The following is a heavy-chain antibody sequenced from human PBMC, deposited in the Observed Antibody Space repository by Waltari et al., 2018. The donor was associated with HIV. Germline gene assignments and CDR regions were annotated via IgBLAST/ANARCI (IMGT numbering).Heavy chain of an antibody. V-gene: IGHV3-33*01. CDR1: GFTFGSYG. CDR3: ARDKAPYSSSSAVDY. D-gene: IGHD6-6*01. J-gene: IGHJ4*02. Sequence: VQLMESGGGVVQPGKSLRLSCATSGFTFGSYGIHWVRQAPGKGLGWVAFINFDGSNKYYAESVKGRFLISRDNSKNTLFLQMNSLRDEDTGLYYCARDKAPYSSSSAVDYWGQGTLVTVS. CDR2: INFDGSNK.